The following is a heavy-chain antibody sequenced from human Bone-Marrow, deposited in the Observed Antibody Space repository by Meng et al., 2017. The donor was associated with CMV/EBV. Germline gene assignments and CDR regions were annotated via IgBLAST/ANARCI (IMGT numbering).Heavy chain of an antibody. D-gene: IGHD4-11*01. J-gene: IGHJ1*01. CDR1: EFTFSNYH. Sequence: GESLKISCAASEFTFSNYHMNWVRQAPGKGLEWVSYISTTGGAVHYSDSVKGRFTISRDNAKNTLYLQMNSLRTEDTAVYYCARDKDYSNPEYFQHWGQGTLVTVSS. CDR2: ISTTGGAV. V-gene: IGHV3-48*03. CDR3: ARDKDYSNPEYFQH.